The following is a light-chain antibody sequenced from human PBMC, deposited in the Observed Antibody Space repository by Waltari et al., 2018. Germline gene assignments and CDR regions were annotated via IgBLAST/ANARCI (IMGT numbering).Light chain of an antibody. CDR3: QQYDGIVVT. Sequence: EIVLTQSQGTLSLSPGDRAPLPCRASQTVSTIALSWYQQKPGQAPRVLIYSTYNRATGIPDRFSGSGSGTDFTLTINRLAPEDFAMYYCQQYDGIVVTFGGGTKVEI. J-gene: IGKJ4*01. CDR2: STY. CDR1: QTVSTIA. V-gene: IGKV3-20*01.